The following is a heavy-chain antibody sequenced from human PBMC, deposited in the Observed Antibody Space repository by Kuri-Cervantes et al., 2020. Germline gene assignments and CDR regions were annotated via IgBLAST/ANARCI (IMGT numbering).Heavy chain of an antibody. CDR2: INPNSGGT. D-gene: IGHD6-13*01. V-gene: IGHV1-2*02. J-gene: IGHJ4*02. Sequence: ASVKVSCKASGYTFTGYYMHWVRQAPGQGLEWMGWINPNSGGTNYAQKFQGRVTMTRDTSISTAYMELSRLRSEDTAVYYCARPFSSSWYMDYWGQGTLVTVSS. CDR3: ARPFSSSWYMDY. CDR1: GYTFTGYY.